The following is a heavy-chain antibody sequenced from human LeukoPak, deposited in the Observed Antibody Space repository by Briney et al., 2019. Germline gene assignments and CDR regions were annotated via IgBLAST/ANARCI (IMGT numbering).Heavy chain of an antibody. Sequence: PGGSLRLSCAASGFTFSSYGMHWVRQAPGKGLEWVAVISYDGSNKNYGDSVKGRFSISRDNSKNTLYLQMNSLRTEDTAVYYCAKGRWGRAFDYWGQGTLVIVSS. J-gene: IGHJ4*02. CDR3: AKGRWGRAFDY. D-gene: IGHD5-24*01. CDR2: ISYDGSNK. V-gene: IGHV3-30*18. CDR1: GFTFSSYG.